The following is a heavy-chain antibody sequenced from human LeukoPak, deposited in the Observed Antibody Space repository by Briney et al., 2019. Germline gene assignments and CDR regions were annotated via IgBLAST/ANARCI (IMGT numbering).Heavy chain of an antibody. V-gene: IGHV3-33*01. D-gene: IGHD3-10*01. CDR2: IWYDGSNK. CDR3: ARAWGSGSYYRPYFQR. CDR1: GFTFSSYG. J-gene: IGHJ1*01. Sequence: GGSLRLSCAASGFTFSSYGIHWVRQAPGKGLEWVAVIWYDGSNKYYADSVKGRFTISRDNSKSTLFLQMNSLRAEDTAVYYCARAWGSGSYYRPYFQRWGQGTLVTVSS.